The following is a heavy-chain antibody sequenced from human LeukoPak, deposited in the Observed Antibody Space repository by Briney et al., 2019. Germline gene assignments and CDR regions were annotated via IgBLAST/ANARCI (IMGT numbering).Heavy chain of an antibody. D-gene: IGHD5-24*01. CDR1: GGSISSSSYY. J-gene: IGHJ4*02. Sequence: SETLSLTCTVSGGSISSSSYYWGWIRQPPGKGLEWIGSIYYSGGTYYNPSLKSRVTISVDTSKNQFSLKLSSVTAADTAVYYCARDGEMATRYYFDYWGQGTLVTVSS. V-gene: IGHV4-39*07. CDR2: IYYSGGT. CDR3: ARDGEMATRYYFDY.